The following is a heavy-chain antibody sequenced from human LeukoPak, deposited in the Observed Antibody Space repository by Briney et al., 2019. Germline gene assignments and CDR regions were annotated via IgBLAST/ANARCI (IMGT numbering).Heavy chain of an antibody. D-gene: IGHD4-23*01. CDR2: THYSGNS. V-gene: IGHV4-59*01. CDR1: GASMSNYY. Sequence: SETLSLTCSVSGASMSNYYWSWIRQPPGKGLEWIGYTHYSGNSNYNPSLKSRATTSLDTSKNQFSLKLSSVTAADTAVYYCARDTGTVVDYWGQGTLVTVSS. J-gene: IGHJ4*02. CDR3: ARDTGTVVDY.